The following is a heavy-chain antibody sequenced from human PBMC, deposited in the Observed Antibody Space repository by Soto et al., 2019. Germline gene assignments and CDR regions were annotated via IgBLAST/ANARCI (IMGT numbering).Heavy chain of an antibody. V-gene: IGHV4-34*01. CDR2: INHSGST. D-gene: IGHD2-2*01. Sequence: QVQLQQWGAGLLKASETLSLTCAVYGGSFSGYYWSWIRQPPGKRLEWIGEINHSGSTNYNPSLKSRVTISVDTSKNQFSLKLSSVTAADTAVYYCAGEAPYCSSTSCYYYGMDVWGQGTTVTVSS. CDR1: GGSFSGYY. J-gene: IGHJ6*02. CDR3: AGEAPYCSSTSCYYYGMDV.